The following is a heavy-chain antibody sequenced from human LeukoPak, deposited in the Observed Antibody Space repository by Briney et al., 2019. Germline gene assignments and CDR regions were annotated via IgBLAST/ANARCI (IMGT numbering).Heavy chain of an antibody. CDR2: ISGSGGST. CDR3: AKGSLRFLEWLSLGY. Sequence: GGSLRLSCAASGFTFSSYAMSWVRQAPGKGLEWASAISGSGGSTYYADSVKGRFTISRDNSKNTLYLQMNSLRAEDTAVYYCAKGSLRFLEWLSLGYWGQGTLVTVSS. V-gene: IGHV3-23*01. D-gene: IGHD3-3*01. J-gene: IGHJ4*02. CDR1: GFTFSSYA.